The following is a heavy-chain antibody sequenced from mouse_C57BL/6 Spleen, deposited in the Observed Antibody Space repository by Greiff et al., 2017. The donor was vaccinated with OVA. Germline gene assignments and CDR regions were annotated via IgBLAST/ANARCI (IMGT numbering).Heavy chain of an antibody. D-gene: IGHD2-3*01. J-gene: IGHJ2*01. V-gene: IGHV6-6*01. CDR2: IRNKANNHAT. CDR1: GFTFSDAW. CDR3: TMGYDDIYYFDY. Sequence: EVNVVESGGGLVQPGGSMKLSCAASGFTFSDAWMDWVRQSPEKGLEWVAEIRNKANNHATYYAESVKGRFTISRDDSKSRVYMQMNSLRAEDTGSYYCTMGYDDIYYFDYWGQGTTLTVSS.